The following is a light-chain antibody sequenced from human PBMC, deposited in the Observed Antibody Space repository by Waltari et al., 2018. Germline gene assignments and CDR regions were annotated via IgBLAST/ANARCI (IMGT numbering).Light chain of an antibody. CDR1: RCRIASHL. CDR3: QSYQSTTVI. Sequence: NFMLTQPHSVSGSPGKTVTISCTASRCRIASHLLQLYQPRPGSAPIIVIYEDYHRPSGVPDRFSGSVDSSSNSASLTISGLRPEDEADYYCQSYQSTTVIFGGGTHLTVL. J-gene: IGLJ2*01. CDR2: EDY. V-gene: IGLV6-57*02.